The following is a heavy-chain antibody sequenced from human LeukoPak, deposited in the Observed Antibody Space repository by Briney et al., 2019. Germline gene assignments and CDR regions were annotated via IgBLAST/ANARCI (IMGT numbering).Heavy chain of an antibody. CDR1: GFTFLSYS. Sequence: GGSLRLSCAASGFTFLSYSMHWVRQAPGKGLEWVALISHDGSNEYYADSVKGRFTISRDNSKTTLYLQMNSLRPEDTAVYYCARDPPGYSSGWYWFDPWGQGTLVTVSS. D-gene: IGHD6-19*01. V-gene: IGHV3-30-3*01. J-gene: IGHJ5*02. CDR2: ISHDGSNE. CDR3: ARDPPGYSSGWYWFDP.